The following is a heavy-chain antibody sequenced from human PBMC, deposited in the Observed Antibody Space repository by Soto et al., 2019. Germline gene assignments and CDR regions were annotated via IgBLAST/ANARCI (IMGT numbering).Heavy chain of an antibody. CDR2: IKGDGSIT. CDR1: EFTFSNYW. J-gene: IGHJ6*02. CDR3: ERGGPDHHATAF. V-gene: IGHV3-74*01. Sequence: GGSLRLSCAASEFTFSNYWMHWVRQAPGKGLVWVSRIKGDGSITNYADSVKGRFTISRDNAKNTLFLQMDSVTAEDTAVYYCERGGPDHHATAFGGQGTRVPVPS. D-gene: IGHD3-16*01.